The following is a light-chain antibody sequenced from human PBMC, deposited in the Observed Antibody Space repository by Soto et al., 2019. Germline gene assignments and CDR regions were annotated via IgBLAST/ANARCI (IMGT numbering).Light chain of an antibody. Sequence: QSALTQPPSASGSPGQSVTISCTGTKNDIGVYDFVSWYQHHPGKAPRLIIYEVVQRPSGVPDRFSGSKSGNTASLTVSGLQAADEGDYFCKSYACPNTDLFGSGTKSTVL. V-gene: IGLV2-8*01. CDR3: KSYACPNTDL. CDR1: KNDIGVYDF. CDR2: EVV. J-gene: IGLJ1*01.